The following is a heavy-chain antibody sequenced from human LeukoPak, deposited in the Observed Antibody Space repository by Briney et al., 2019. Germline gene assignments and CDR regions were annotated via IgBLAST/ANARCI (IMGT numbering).Heavy chain of an antibody. V-gene: IGHV3-30*02. CDR2: IRYDGSNK. D-gene: IGHD2-2*03. J-gene: IGHJ4*02. CDR1: GFTFSSYG. Sequence: GGSLRLSCAASGFTFSSYGMHWVRQAPGKGLEWVAFIRYDGSNKYYADSVKGRFTISRDNAKNSLYLQMNSLRAEDTAVYYCARELDIVVVPAAYVDYWGQGTLVTVSS. CDR3: ARELDIVVVPAAYVDY.